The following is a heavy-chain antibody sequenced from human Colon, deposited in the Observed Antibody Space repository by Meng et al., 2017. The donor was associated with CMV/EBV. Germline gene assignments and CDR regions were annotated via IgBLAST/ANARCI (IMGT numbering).Heavy chain of an antibody. V-gene: IGHV3-7*01. Sequence: GESLKISCATSGFTFTNYWMSWVRQVPGKGLEWVANIKQGGDEEYYVDSVKGRFTISRDNAKNSLYLQMNSLRAEDTAVYYCATGKAVAGKSYYYYGMDVWGQGTTVTVSS. CDR2: IKQGGDEE. D-gene: IGHD6-19*01. CDR1: GFTFTNYW. CDR3: ATGKAVAGKSYYYYGMDV. J-gene: IGHJ6*02.